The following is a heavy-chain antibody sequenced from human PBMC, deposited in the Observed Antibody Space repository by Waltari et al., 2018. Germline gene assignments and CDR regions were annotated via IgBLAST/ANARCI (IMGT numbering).Heavy chain of an antibody. CDR3: AKAANILTGAPTPTAY. CDR2: ISYDGSNR. J-gene: IGHJ4*02. CDR1: GFIFSSYG. D-gene: IGHD3-9*01. Sequence: QVQLVESGGGVVQPGRSLRLSCAASGFIFSSYGMHWVRQAPGKGLEWVAVISYDGSNRYYADSVKGRFTIARDKSKSTLYLQMNSLRAEDTAVYYCAKAANILTGAPTPTAYWGQGALVTVSS. V-gene: IGHV3-30*18.